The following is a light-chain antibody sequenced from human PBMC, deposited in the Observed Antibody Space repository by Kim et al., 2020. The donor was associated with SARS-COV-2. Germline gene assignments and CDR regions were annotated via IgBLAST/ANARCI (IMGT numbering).Light chain of an antibody. V-gene: IGKV1-6*01. CDR1: QGIGND. Sequence: ASVGDIVTITCRASQGIGNDLGWYQQKPGKDPNLLIYTASSLQSGVPSRFSGSGSGTDFTLTISSLQPEDFATYYCLQDFIYPLTFGQGTKVDIK. CDR3: LQDFIYPLT. CDR2: TAS. J-gene: IGKJ1*01.